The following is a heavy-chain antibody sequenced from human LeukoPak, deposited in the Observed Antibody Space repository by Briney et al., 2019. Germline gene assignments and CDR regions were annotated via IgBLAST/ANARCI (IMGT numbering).Heavy chain of an antibody. CDR1: GGSISSSSYY. D-gene: IGHD2-2*01. CDR2: IDYSGST. J-gene: IGHJ5*02. V-gene: IGHV4-39*01. Sequence: NPSETLSLTCTVSGGSISSSSYYWGWIRQPPGKGLEWIGSIDYSGSTYYNPSLKSRVTISVDTSKNQFSLKLSSVTAADTAVYYCARHAVVPAAMEVDNWFDPWGQGTLVTVSS. CDR3: ARHAVVPAAMEVDNWFDP.